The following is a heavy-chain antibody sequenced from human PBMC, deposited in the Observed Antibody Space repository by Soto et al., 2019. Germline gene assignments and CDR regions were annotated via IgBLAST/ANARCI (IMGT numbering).Heavy chain of an antibody. CDR3: AGLHGQQLIFVCFDP. V-gene: IGHV5-51*01. CDR2: IYPGDSDT. J-gene: IGHJ5*02. CDR1: GYSFTSYW. D-gene: IGHD6-13*01. Sequence: GESLKISCKGSGYSFTSYWIGWVRQMPGKGLEWMGIIYPGDSDTRYSPSFQGQVTISADKSISTAYLQWSSLKASDTAMYYCAGLHGQQLIFVCFDPWGEGTRVTVSS.